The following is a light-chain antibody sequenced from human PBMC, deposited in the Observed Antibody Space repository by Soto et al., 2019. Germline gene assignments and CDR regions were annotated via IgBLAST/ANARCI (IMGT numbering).Light chain of an antibody. CDR1: QSVTSDF. CDR2: GAS. CDR3: QQYGRSSLMFT. Sequence: EIVLTQSPGTLSLSPGERATLSCRASQSVTSDFFAWYQQKPGQAPRLLIYGASTRSAGVPDRFSGSGSGTDFTLTITRLEPEDFAVYYCQQYGRSSLMFTFGQGTKLGV. J-gene: IGKJ2*01. V-gene: IGKV3-20*01.